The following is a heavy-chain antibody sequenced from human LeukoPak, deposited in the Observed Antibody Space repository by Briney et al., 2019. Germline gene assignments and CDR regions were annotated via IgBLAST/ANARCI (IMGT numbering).Heavy chain of an antibody. CDR3: ARDRYSSGWYRDYYYYMDV. D-gene: IGHD6-19*01. CDR1: GGSISSYY. Sequence: PSETLSLTCTVSGGSISSYYWSWIRQPAGKGLEWIGRIYTSGSTTYNPSLKSRVTMSVDTSKNQFSLKLSSVTAADTAVYYCARDRYSSGWYRDYYYYMDVWGKGTTVTVSS. CDR2: IYTSGST. V-gene: IGHV4-4*07. J-gene: IGHJ6*03.